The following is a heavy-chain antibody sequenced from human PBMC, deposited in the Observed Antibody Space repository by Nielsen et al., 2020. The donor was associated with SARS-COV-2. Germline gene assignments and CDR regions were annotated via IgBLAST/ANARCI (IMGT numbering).Heavy chain of an antibody. CDR3: VKNGGKYSGSHSDY. CDR1: GYTFTGYY. Sequence: ASVKVSCKASGYTFTGYYMHWVRQAPGQGLEWMGRINPNSGGTNYAQKFQGRVTMTRDTSISTAYMELSSLRTEDTAVYYCVKNGGKYSGSHSDYWGQGTLVTVSS. CDR2: INPNSGGT. V-gene: IGHV1-2*06. D-gene: IGHD1-26*01. J-gene: IGHJ4*02.